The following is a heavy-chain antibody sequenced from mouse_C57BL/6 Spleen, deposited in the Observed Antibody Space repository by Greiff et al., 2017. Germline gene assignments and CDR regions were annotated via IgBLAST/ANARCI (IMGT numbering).Heavy chain of an antibody. CDR3: ARAIYYYGSSPRWYFDV. D-gene: IGHD1-1*01. V-gene: IGHV1-80*01. CDR2: IYPGDGDT. CDR1: GYAFSSYW. Sequence: VQLQESGAELVKPGASVKISCKASGYAFSSYWMNWVKQRPGKGLEWIGQIYPGDGDTNYNGKFKGKATLTADKSSSTAYMQLSSLTSEDSAVYFCARAIYYYGSSPRWYFDVWGTGTTVTVSS. J-gene: IGHJ1*03.